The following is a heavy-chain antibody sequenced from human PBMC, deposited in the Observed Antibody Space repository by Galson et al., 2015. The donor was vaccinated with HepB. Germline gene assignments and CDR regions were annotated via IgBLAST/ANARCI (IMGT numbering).Heavy chain of an antibody. CDR1: GFTFSSYS. J-gene: IGHJ4*02. CDR3: ASVFSPPAYYDILTGYYRDY. Sequence: SLRLSCAASGFTFSSYSMNWVRQAPGKGLEWVSYISSSSSTIYYADSVKGRFTISRDNAKNSLYLQMNSLRAEDTAVYYCASVFSPPAYYDILTGYYRDYWGQGTLVTVSS. D-gene: IGHD3-9*01. CDR2: ISSSSSTI. V-gene: IGHV3-48*01.